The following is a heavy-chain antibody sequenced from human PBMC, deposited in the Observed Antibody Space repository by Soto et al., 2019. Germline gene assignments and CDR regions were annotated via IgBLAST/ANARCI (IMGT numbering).Heavy chain of an antibody. V-gene: IGHV3-23*01. J-gene: IGHJ6*02. CDR1: GFPLSTYG. CDR2: ITGTGGDT. CDR3: ARIRGYWYGLDV. Sequence: EVQLLESGGGLVQPGGSLRLSCAASGFPLSTYGMSWVRQAPGKGLEWVSSITGTGGDTYYADSVKGRFTSSRDNSNNMLYLQMSSLRVEETVVYYCARIRGYWYGLDVWGQGTTITVSS.